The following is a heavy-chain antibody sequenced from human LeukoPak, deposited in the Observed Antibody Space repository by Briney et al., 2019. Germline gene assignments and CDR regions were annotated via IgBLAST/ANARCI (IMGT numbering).Heavy chain of an antibody. CDR1: GGSFSGYY. CDR2: ISSSSSYI. CDR3: ARDLNLGDFWSGSFDP. D-gene: IGHD3-3*01. V-gene: IGHV3-21*01. Sequence: PSETLSLTCAVYGGSFSGYYWSWIRQPPGKGLEWVSSISSSSSYIYYADSVKGRFTISRDNAKNSLYLQMNSLRAEDTAVYYCARDLNLGDFWSGSFDPWGQGTLVTVSS. J-gene: IGHJ5*02.